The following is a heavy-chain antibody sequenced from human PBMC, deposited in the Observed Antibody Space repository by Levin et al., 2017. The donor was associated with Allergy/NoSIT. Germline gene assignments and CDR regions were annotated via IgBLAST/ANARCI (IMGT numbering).Heavy chain of an antibody. D-gene: IGHD3-22*01. CDR2: ISSTSNFI. J-gene: IGHJ4*02. CDR3: ARKGSNYPFDSSGYLRLYSFSDY. CDR1: GFSFHNYS. V-gene: IGHV3-21*03. Sequence: LSLTCAASGFSFHNYSMNWVRQAPGKGLEWVSSISSTSNFIYYADSVKGRFTISRDNAKSSLFLQMNRLRAEEPAVYYCARKGSNYPFDSSGYLRLYSFSDYWGQGTSVTVSS.